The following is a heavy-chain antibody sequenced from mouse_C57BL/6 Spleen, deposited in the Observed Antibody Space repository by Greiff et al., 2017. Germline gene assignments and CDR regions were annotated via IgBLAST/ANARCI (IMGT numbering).Heavy chain of an antibody. CDR1: GYTFTSYW. CDR2: IHPNSGST. D-gene: IGHD2-2*01. J-gene: IGHJ3*01. V-gene: IGHV1-64*01. CDR3: ARSPIYYGYDGFAY. Sequence: QVQLQQPGAELVKPGASVKLSCKASGYTFTSYWMHWVKQRPGQGLEWIGMIHPNSGSTNYNEKFKSKATLTVDKSSSTAYMQLSSLTSEDSAVYYCARSPIYYGYDGFAYWGQGTLVTVSA.